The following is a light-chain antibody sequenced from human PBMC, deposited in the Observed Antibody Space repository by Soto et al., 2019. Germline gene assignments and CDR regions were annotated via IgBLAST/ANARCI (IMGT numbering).Light chain of an antibody. Sequence: EIVLTQSPGTLSLSPGERATLSCRASQSVSSNSLAWYQQKPGQAPRLLMYGVSTRANGIPERFSGSGSGSGTDFTLTISRLEPEDIAVYYCQQYISSPWTFGQGTKVEIK. CDR3: QQYISSPWT. CDR2: GVS. J-gene: IGKJ1*01. V-gene: IGKV3-20*01. CDR1: QSVSSNS.